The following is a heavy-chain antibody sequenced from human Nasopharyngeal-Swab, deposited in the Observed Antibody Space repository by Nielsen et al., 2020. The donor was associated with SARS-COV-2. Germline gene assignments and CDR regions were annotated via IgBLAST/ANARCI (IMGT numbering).Heavy chain of an antibody. CDR3: AREAAAGIVYGMDV. CDR2: INTNTGNP. CDR1: GYTFTSYA. J-gene: IGHJ6*02. V-gene: IGHV7-4-1*02. Sequence: ASVKVSCKASGYTFTSYAMNWVRQAPGQGLEWMGWINTNTGNPTYAQGFTGRFVFSLDTSVSTAYLQTSSLKAEDTAVYYCAREAAAGIVYGMDVWGQGTTVTVSS. D-gene: IGHD6-13*01.